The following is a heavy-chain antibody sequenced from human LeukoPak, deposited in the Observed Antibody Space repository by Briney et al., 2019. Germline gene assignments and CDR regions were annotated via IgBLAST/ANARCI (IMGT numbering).Heavy chain of an antibody. CDR1: GGSISSGDYY. CDR3: AKDAPNYDILTGEFDY. Sequence: LSLTCTVSGGSISSGDYYWSWIRQPPGQGLEWVSAISGSGGSTYYADSVKGRFTISRDNSKNTLYLQMNSLRAEDTAVYYCAKDAPNYDILTGEFDYWGQGTLVTVSS. D-gene: IGHD3-9*01. V-gene: IGHV3-23*01. J-gene: IGHJ4*02. CDR2: ISGSGGST.